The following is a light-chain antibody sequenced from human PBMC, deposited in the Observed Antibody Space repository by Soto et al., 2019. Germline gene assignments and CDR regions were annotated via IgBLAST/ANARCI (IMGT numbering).Light chain of an antibody. CDR1: QSVSSN. V-gene: IGKV3-15*01. CDR3: QQRSNWPRT. Sequence: DIVLTQSPGTLSLSPGERATLYCRASQSVSSNHLAWYQQKPGQAPRLLIYGASTRATGIPARFSGSGSGTEFTLTISSLQSEDFAFYYCQQRSNWPRTFGQGTKVDIK. J-gene: IGKJ1*01. CDR2: GAS.